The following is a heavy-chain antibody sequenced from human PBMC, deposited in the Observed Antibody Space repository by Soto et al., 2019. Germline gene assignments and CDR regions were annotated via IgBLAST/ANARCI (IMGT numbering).Heavy chain of an antibody. V-gene: IGHV3-23*01. D-gene: IGHD6-6*01. Sequence: EVQLLESGGGLVQPGGSLRLSCAASGFTFSSYAMSWVRQAPGKGLEWVSAISGSGGSTYYADSVKGRFTISRDNSKNTLYLQMNSVRAEDTAVYYSIAARPGGGDYWGQGTLVTVSS. CDR1: GFTFSSYA. CDR3: IAARPGGGDY. J-gene: IGHJ4*02. CDR2: ISGSGGST.